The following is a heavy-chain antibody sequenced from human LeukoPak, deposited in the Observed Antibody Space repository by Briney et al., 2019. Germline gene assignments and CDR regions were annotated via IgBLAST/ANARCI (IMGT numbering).Heavy chain of an antibody. CDR1: GFTFSSYS. Sequence: GGSLRLSCAASGFTFSSYSMNWVRQAPGKGLEWVAFIRYDGSNKYYADSVKGRFTISRDNSKNTLYLQMNSLRAEDTAVYYCAKSREGSGSYYFDYWGQGTLVTVSS. J-gene: IGHJ4*02. D-gene: IGHD1-26*01. V-gene: IGHV3-30*02. CDR3: AKSREGSGSYYFDY. CDR2: IRYDGSNK.